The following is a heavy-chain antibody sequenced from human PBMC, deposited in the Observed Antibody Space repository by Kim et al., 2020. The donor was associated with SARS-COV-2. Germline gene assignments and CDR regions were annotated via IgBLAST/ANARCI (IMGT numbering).Heavy chain of an antibody. V-gene: IGHV3-30*18. CDR3: AKDRLDY. CDR1: GFTFSNYG. Sequence: GGSLRLSCAASGFTFSNYGMHWVRQAPGKGLGWVTLISNGGRSKYYADSVEGRFTIARDNSKNTLYLQMNSLRAEDTALYYCAKDRLDYWGQGTLVTVSS. CDR2: ISNGGRSK. J-gene: IGHJ4*02.